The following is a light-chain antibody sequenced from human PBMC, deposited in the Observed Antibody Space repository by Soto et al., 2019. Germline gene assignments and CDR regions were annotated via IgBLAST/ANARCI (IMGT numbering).Light chain of an antibody. CDR3: SSYAGSNNYV. CDR1: SSDVGDYKY. V-gene: IGLV2-14*01. CDR2: EVS. J-gene: IGLJ1*01. Sequence: QSALTQPASVSGSPGQSITISCTGTSSDVGDYKYVSWYQQHPGKAPKLVISEVSNRPSGISNRFSGSKSGNTASLTISGLQAEDEADYYCSSYAGSNNYVFGTGTKVTVL.